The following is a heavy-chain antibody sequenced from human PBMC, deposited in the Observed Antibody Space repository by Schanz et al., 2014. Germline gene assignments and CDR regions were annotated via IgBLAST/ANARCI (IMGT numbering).Heavy chain of an antibody. CDR1: GYTFTTYY. CDR3: ARGLGDERWLDLNEAFDI. J-gene: IGHJ3*02. CDR2: MNPNSGNT. Sequence: QVQLVQSGAEVMKPGSSVKVSCKASGYTFTTYYIHWVRQAPGQGLEWMGWMNPNSGNTGYAQKFQGRVTMTRHTSISTAYMELSRLRSEDTAVYYCARGLGDERWLDLNEAFDIWGQGTIVTVSS. D-gene: IGHD6-19*01. V-gene: IGHV1-8*01.